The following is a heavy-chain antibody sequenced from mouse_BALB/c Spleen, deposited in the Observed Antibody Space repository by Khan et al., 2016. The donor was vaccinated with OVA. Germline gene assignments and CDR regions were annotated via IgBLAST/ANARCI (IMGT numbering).Heavy chain of an antibody. CDR2: ITNGGSYT. CDR3: ARRGYDEAWFAY. V-gene: IGHV5-6*01. Sequence: EVELVESGGDLVKPGGSLKLSCAASGFTFSNYGMSWVRQTPDKRLEWVATITNGGSYTYYPDSVKGRFTISSDNAKNTLYLQMSSLKSEDTAMHYCARRGYDEAWFAYWGQGTLVTVSA. J-gene: IGHJ3*01. D-gene: IGHD2-2*01. CDR1: GFTFSNYG.